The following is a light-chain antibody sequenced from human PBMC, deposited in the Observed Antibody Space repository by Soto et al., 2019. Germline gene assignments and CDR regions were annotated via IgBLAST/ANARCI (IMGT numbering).Light chain of an antibody. J-gene: IGLJ1*01. Sequence: QPVLTQTPSVSGAPGQRVTISCTGSSSNIGAGYDVHWYQQLPGTAPKLLIYGNSNRPSGVPDRFSGSKSGTSASLAITGLQAEDEADYYCQSYDSSLSGSNVFGTGTKLTVL. V-gene: IGLV1-40*01. CDR1: SSNIGAGYD. CDR3: QSYDSSLSGSNV. CDR2: GNS.